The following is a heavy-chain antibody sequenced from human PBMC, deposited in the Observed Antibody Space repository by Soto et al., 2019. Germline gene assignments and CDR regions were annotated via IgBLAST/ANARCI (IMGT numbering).Heavy chain of an antibody. J-gene: IGHJ4*02. CDR2: ISYDGSNK. CDR1: GFTFSSYG. D-gene: IGHD2-15*01. V-gene: IGHV3-30*18. Sequence: QVQLVESGGGVVQPGRPLRLSCVASGFTFSSYGMHWVRQAPGKGLEWVAVISYDGSNKYYADSVKGRFTISRDNSKNTLYLQMDSLRAEDTAMYYCAKGRTGSCYSTSAYWGQGTLVIVSS. CDR3: AKGRTGSCYSTSAY.